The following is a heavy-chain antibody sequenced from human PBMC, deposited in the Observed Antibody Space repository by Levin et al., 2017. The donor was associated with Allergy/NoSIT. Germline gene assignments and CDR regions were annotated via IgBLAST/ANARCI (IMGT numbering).Heavy chain of an antibody. V-gene: IGHV4-59*01. D-gene: IGHD3-10*01. J-gene: IGHJ4*02. Sequence: PSETLSLTCTVSGGSISSYYWSWIRQPPGKGLEWIGYIYYSGSTNYNPSLKSRVTISVDTSKNQFSLKLSSVTAADTAVYSCARDDMVQGVIDYWGQGTLVTVSS. CDR3: ARDDMVQGVIDY. CDR1: GGSISSYY. CDR2: IYYSGST.